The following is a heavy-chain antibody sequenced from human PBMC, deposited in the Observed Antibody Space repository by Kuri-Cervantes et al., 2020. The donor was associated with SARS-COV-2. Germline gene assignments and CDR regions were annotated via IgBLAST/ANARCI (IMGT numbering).Heavy chain of an antibody. CDR1: GFTFSSYA. J-gene: IGHJ4*02. D-gene: IGHD3-22*01. CDR2: ISYYGSNK. Sequence: GESLKISCAAPGFTFSSYAMHWVRQAPGKGLEWVAVISYYGSNKYYADPVKGRFPISRDNSKNTLYLQMNSLRAEDTAVYYCARESLGYDSSWFDYWGQGTLVTVSS. CDR3: ARESLGYDSSWFDY. V-gene: IGHV3-30-3*01.